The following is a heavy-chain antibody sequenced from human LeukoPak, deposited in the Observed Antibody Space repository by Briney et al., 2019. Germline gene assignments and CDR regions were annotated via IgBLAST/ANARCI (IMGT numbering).Heavy chain of an antibody. CDR3: ARDIVVVPAAEGFDP. CDR2: INPNSGGT. V-gene: IGHV1-2*02. J-gene: IGHJ5*02. Sequence: ASVKVSCKASGYTFTGYYMHWVRQAPGQGLEWMGWINPNSGGTNYAQKFQGRVTMARDTSISTAYMELSRLRSDDTAVYYCARDIVVVPAAEGFDPWGQGTLVTVSS. D-gene: IGHD2-2*01. CDR1: GYTFTGYY.